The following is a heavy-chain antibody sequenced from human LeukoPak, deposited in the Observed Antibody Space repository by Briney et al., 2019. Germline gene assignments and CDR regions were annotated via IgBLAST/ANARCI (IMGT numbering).Heavy chain of an antibody. J-gene: IGHJ4*02. D-gene: IGHD6-13*01. CDR1: GFTFSVYW. Sequence: PGGSLRLSCAASGFTFSVYWMSWVRQAPGKGLEWVANIKQAGSEKYYVDSVKGRFTISRDNAKNSLYLQMNSLRAEDTAVYYCARDFFAAAGPIYFDYWGQGTLVTVSS. CDR2: IKQAGSEK. V-gene: IGHV3-7*01. CDR3: ARDFFAAAGPIYFDY.